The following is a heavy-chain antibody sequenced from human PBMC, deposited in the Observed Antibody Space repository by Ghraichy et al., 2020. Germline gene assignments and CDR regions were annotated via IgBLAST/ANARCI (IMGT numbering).Heavy chain of an antibody. J-gene: IGHJ4*02. CDR1: GFTFSSYW. D-gene: IGHD3-22*01. V-gene: IGHV3-74*01. CDR3: ARDLRRYYYDSSGYSGGFDY. Sequence: GGSLRLSCAASGFTFSSYWMHWVRQAPGKGLVWVSRINSDGSSTSYADSVKGRFTISRDNAKNTLYLQMNSLRAEDTAVYYCARDLRRYYYDSSGYSGGFDYWGQGTLVTVSS. CDR2: INSDGSST.